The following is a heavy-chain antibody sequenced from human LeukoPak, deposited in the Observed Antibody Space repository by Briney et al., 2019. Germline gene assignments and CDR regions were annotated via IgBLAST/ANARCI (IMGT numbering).Heavy chain of an antibody. V-gene: IGHV4-34*01. J-gene: IGHJ6*02. Sequence: AAETLSLTCAVYGGSFSGYYWSWIRQPPGKGLEWIGEINHSGSTNYNPSLKRRVTISVDTSKNEFSLQLSSVRAADSAVYDCARSSRLYGSGSQRNYYYYGMDVWGQGTTVTVSS. D-gene: IGHD3-10*01. CDR3: ARSSRLYGSGSQRNYYYYGMDV. CDR1: GGSFSGYY. CDR2: INHSGST.